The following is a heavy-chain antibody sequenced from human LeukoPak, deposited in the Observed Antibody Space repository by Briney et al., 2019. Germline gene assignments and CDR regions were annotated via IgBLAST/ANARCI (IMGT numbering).Heavy chain of an antibody. J-gene: IGHJ4*02. CDR1: GFTFTSYA. CDR3: AKPFYGLWYFGY. Sequence: GGSLRLSCAASGFTFTSYAMHWVRQAPGKGLEWVSAISGSGGSTYYADSVKGRFTISRDNSKNTLYLQMNSLRAEDTAVYYCAKPFYGLWYFGYWGQGTLVTVSS. D-gene: IGHD2/OR15-2a*01. CDR2: ISGSGGST. V-gene: IGHV3-23*01.